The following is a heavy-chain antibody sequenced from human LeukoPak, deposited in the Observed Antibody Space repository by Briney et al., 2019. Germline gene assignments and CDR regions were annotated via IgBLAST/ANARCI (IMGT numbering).Heavy chain of an antibody. J-gene: IGHJ3*01. CDR3: ARDNSYGSGSYNFDY. D-gene: IGHD3-10*01. CDR2: INHSGST. V-gene: IGHV4-39*07. CDR1: GGSISRSTYY. Sequence: SETLSLTCSVSGGSISRSTYYWSWIRQPPGKGLEWIGEINHSGSTNYNPSLKSRVTISVDTSKNQFSLKLSSVTAADTAVYYCARDNSYGSGSYNFDYWGQGTMVTVSS.